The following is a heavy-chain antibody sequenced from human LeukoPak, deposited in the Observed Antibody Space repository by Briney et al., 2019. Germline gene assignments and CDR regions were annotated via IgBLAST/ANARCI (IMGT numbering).Heavy chain of an antibody. J-gene: IGHJ3*02. CDR1: GYSFTSYC. V-gene: IGHV5-51*01. CDR3: ARPYNSYRGDAFDI. Sequence: QSLKISCKGSGYSFTSYCTGWVRQMPGKGLEWMGIIYPGDSDTRYSPSFQGQVTIAADKSISTAYLQWSSLKASDTAMYYCARPYNSYRGDAFDIWGQGTMVTVSS. CDR2: IYPGDSDT. D-gene: IGHD6-6*01.